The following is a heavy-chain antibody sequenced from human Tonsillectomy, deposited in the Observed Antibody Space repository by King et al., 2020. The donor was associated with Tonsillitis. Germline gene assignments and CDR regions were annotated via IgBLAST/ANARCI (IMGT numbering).Heavy chain of an antibody. J-gene: IGHJ4*02. CDR3: ARIIGRAYCGGDCSQFDY. Sequence: VTLKESGPVLVKPTETLTLTCTVSGFSLSNAKMGVSWIRQPPGKALEWLAHIFSNDEKSSSTSLKSRLTISKDTSKSQVVLTMTNMYPVDTATYYCARIIGRAYCGGDCSQFDYWGQGTLVTVSS. V-gene: IGHV2-26*01. D-gene: IGHD2-21*02. CDR1: GFSLSNAKMG. CDR2: IFSNDEK.